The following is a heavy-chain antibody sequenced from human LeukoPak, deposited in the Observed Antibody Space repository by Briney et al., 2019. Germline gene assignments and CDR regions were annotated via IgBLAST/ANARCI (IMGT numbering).Heavy chain of an antibody. CDR3: ARLIVGRITVHYLDY. J-gene: IGHJ4*02. V-gene: IGHV4-39*01. CDR2: IYYSGST. CDR1: GGSISSSSYY. D-gene: IGHD3-3*01. Sequence: SEILSLTCTVSGGSISSSSYYWGWIRQPPGKGLEWIGGIYYSGSTYYNPSLKSRVTISVDTSKNQFSLKLSSVTAAYTPVYYCARLIVGRITVHYLDYWGQGTLVTFSS.